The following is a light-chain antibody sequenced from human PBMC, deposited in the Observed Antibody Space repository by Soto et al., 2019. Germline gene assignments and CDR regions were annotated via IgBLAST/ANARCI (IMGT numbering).Light chain of an antibody. CDR3: CSYAGSGTYV. Sequence: QSVLTQPASVSGSPGQSITISCTGTSSNVGNFNVVSWYQQHPGKAPKVIIYDVSERPSGVSHRFSGSKSGNTASLTISGLQAEDEADYYCCSYAGSGTYVFGTGTKV. CDR1: SSNVGNFNV. V-gene: IGLV2-23*02. J-gene: IGLJ1*01. CDR2: DVS.